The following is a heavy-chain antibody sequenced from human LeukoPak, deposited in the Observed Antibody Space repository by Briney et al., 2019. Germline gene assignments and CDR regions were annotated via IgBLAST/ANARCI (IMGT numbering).Heavy chain of an antibody. CDR1: GGSFSGYY. CDR3: ARGQDVAGWI. Sequence: NTSETLSLTCAVYGGSFSGYYWSWIRQPPGKGLEWIGEINHSGSTNYNPSLKSRVTISVDTSKNQFSLKLSSVTAADTAVYYCARGQDVAGWIWGQGTLVTVSS. CDR2: INHSGST. V-gene: IGHV4-34*01. J-gene: IGHJ4*02. D-gene: IGHD6-19*01.